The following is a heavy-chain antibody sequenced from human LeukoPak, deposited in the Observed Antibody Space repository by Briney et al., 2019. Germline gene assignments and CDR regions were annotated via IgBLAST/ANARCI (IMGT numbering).Heavy chain of an antibody. J-gene: IGHJ3*02. D-gene: IGHD6-19*01. CDR2: INPNSGGT. CDR1: GYTFTGYY. Sequence: ASVKVSCKASGYTFTGYYMHWLRQAPGQGLEWMGRINPNSGGTNYAQKFQGRVTMTRDTSISTAYMELSRLRSDDTAVYYCARTVAGDNDAFDIWGQGTMVTVSS. V-gene: IGHV1-2*06. CDR3: ARTVAGDNDAFDI.